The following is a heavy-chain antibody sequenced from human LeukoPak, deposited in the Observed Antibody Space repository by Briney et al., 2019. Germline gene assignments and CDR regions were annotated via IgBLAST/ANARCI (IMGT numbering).Heavy chain of an antibody. V-gene: IGHV3-21*01. CDR3: ASIMLRYFDWANRGDFDY. D-gene: IGHD3-9*01. Sequence: GGSLRLSCAASGFTFSSYSMNWVRQAPGKGLEWVSSISSSSSYIYYADSVKGRFTISRDNAKNSLYLQVNSLRAEDTAVYYCASIMLRYFDWANRGDFDYWGQGTLVTVSS. CDR1: GFTFSSYS. CDR2: ISSSSSYI. J-gene: IGHJ4*02.